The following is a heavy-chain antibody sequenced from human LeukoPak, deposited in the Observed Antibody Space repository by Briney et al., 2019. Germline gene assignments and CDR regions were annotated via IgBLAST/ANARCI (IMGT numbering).Heavy chain of an antibody. CDR2: ISRGGSDK. CDR3: TREVSTTNGDLDY. Sequence: GGSLRPSCAASGFTFSSHSMNWVRQAPGQGLEWVSSISRGGSDKFYADSVKHRFTISRDNAKSSLYLQMNSLRAEDTAVYYCTREVSTTNGDLDYWGQGAPVTVSS. D-gene: IGHD4-17*01. CDR1: GFTFSSHS. J-gene: IGHJ4*02. V-gene: IGHV3-21*01.